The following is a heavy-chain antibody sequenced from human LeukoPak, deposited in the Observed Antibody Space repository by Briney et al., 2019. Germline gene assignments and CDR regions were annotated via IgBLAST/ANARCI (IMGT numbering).Heavy chain of an antibody. CDR1: GFTVSSNC. J-gene: IGHJ4*02. CDR3: ARGSGSYPIPFY. D-gene: IGHD1-26*01. V-gene: IGHV3-66*01. Sequence: GGSLRLSCAASGFTVSSNCMSWVRQAPGKGLEWVSVIYSGGSTYYADSVKGRFTISRDNSKNTLYLQMNSLRAEDTAVYYCARGSGSYPIPFYWGQGTLVTVSS. CDR2: IYSGGST.